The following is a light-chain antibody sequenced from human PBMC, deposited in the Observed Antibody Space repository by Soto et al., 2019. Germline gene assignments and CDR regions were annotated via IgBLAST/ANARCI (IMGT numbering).Light chain of an antibody. V-gene: IGKV2-30*01. CDR3: MQGTHWPPRT. Sequence: EVVMTQSPLSLPVTLGQPASISCRSSQSLLYSDGNTYLSWFQQRPGQSPRRLIYKVSNRDSGVPDRFSGRGSGTDFTLKISRVEAEDVGVYYCMQGTHWPPRTFGQGTKVEIK. CDR1: QSLLYSDGNTY. J-gene: IGKJ1*01. CDR2: KVS.